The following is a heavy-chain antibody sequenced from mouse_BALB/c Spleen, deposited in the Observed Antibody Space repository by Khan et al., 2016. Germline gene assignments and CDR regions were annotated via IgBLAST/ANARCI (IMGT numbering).Heavy chain of an antibody. Sequence: EVELVESGGGLVQPGGSLKLSCAASGFTFSGYGMSWFRQTPDKRLELVATININGGSTYYPDSVKGRFTISRDNAKNTLYLQMRSLKSEDTAMYYWARDGGAMDYWGQGTSGTVSS. CDR3: ARDGGAMDY. V-gene: IGHV5-6-3*01. J-gene: IGHJ4*01. CDR1: GFTFSGYG. CDR2: ININGGST.